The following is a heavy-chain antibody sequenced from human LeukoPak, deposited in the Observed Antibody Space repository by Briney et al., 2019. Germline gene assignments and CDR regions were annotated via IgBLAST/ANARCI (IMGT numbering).Heavy chain of an antibody. D-gene: IGHD2-2*01. J-gene: IGHJ5*02. CDR2: TSYDGIQK. V-gene: IGHV3-30*03. CDR3: ARGDYQLGGAFDP. Sequence: AGGSLRLSCAASGFTFSGYGMHWVRQAPGEGLEWVAGTSYDGIQKYYEDAVKGRFTISRDNSKNTLYLQMNSLRAEDTAVYYCARGDYQLGGAFDPWGQGTLVTVSS. CDR1: GFTFSGYG.